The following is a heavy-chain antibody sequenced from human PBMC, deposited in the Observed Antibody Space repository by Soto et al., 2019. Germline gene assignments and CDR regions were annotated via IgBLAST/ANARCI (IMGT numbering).Heavy chain of an antibody. CDR1: GFTLSRYS. CDR3: ARDGGYCSTASCYFINYPNYGLDG. D-gene: IGHD2-2*01. V-gene: IGHV3-21*01. CDR2: ISSSGSHI. Sequence: GGSLRLSGEASGFTLSRYSMNWVRQTPGKGLEWVSSISSSGSHIYYADSVKGRFTISRDNAKKSLFLQMNSLRAEDTAVDYCARDGGYCSTASCYFINYPNYGLDGWGQEPRVTVS. J-gene: IGHJ6*02.